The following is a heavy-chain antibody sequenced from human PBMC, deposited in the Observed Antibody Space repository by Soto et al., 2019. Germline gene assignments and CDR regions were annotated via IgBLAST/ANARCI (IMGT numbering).Heavy chain of an antibody. CDR3: ERVGRGEENWFDP. CDR1: GGSFISYA. J-gene: IGHJ5*02. V-gene: IGHV1-69*13. D-gene: IGHD3-10*01. CDR2: IIPIFGTA. Sequence: SVKVPCKASGGSFISYAIIWVRQAPGQGLEWMGGIIPIFGTANYAQKFQGRVTITADESTSTAYMELSSLRSEDTAVYYCERVGRGEENWFDPWGQGTLVTVSS.